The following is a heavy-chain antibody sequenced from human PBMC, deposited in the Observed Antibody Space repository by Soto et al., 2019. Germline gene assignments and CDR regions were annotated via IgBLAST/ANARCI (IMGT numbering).Heavy chain of an antibody. CDR1: GGSFKSGSYS. CDR3: GRVVEGATRHTDLDS. CDR2: VYYSGGA. D-gene: IGHD2-21*01. J-gene: IGHJ5*01. Sequence: SETLSLTCTVSGGSFKSGSYSWSWIRQPPGKGLEFIGTVYYSGGAHYNSSLKSRVTISVDTANSQVSLRMRSLTAADTAVYYCGRVVEGATRHTDLDSWGQGTLVTVSS. V-gene: IGHV4-39*01.